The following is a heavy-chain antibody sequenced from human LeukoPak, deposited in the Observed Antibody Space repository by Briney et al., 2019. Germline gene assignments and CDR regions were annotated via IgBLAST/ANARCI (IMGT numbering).Heavy chain of an antibody. CDR2: ISGSGRST. D-gene: IGHD1-26*01. CDR3: APGASGSYYYGMDV. Sequence: TGGSLRLSCAASGITFSSYAMSWVRQAPGKGLEWVSAISGSGRSTYYTDSVKGRFTISRDNSKSTVYLQMNSLRAEDTAVYYCAPGASGSYYYGMDVWGQGTTVTVSS. J-gene: IGHJ6*02. CDR1: GITFSSYA. V-gene: IGHV3-23*01.